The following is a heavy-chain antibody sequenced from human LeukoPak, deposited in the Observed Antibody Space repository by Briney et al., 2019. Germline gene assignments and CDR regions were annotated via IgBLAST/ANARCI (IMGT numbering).Heavy chain of an antibody. CDR3: AKEWDTSMDYFDY. CDR1: GFTFNNYA. CDR2: INGSGGST. V-gene: IGHV3-23*01. J-gene: IGHJ4*02. D-gene: IGHD5-18*01. Sequence: GGSLRLSCAASGFTFNNYAMNWVRQAPGKGLEWVSTINGSGGSTYYADSVKGRFTISRDNSKNTLYLQMNSLRADDTAVYYCAKEWDTSMDYFDYWGQGTLVTVSS.